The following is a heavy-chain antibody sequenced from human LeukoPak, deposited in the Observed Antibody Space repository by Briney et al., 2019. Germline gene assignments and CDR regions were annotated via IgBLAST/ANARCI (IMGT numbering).Heavy chain of an antibody. V-gene: IGHV4-31*03. CDR3: ARDHYGDYPVRYFDY. J-gene: IGHJ4*02. CDR2: IYYSGST. D-gene: IGHD4-17*01. CDR1: GGSISSGGYY. Sequence: PSQTLSLTCTVSGGSISSGGYYWSWIRQHPGKGLEWIGYIYYSGSTYYNPSLQSRVTISVDTSQNQFSLKLSSVTAADTAVYYCARDHYGDYPVRYFDYWGQGTLVTVSS.